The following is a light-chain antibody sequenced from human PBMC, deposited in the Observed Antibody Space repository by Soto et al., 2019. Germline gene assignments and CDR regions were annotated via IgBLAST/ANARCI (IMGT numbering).Light chain of an antibody. Sequence: QSALTQPPSASGTPGQRVTISCSTSSSNLGDNTVNWYQHVPGTAPKLLIYSYDQRPSGVPDRFSGSRSGTSASLAISGLQSEDEADYYCAAWDATLDGYVFGTGTKLTVL. J-gene: IGLJ1*01. CDR3: AAWDATLDGYV. CDR2: SYD. CDR1: SSNLGDNT. V-gene: IGLV1-44*01.